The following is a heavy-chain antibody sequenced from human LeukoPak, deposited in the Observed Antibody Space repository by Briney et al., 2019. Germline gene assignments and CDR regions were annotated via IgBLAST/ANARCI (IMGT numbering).Heavy chain of an antibody. CDR3: ARGGGDWNDAYQNAFDI. CDR2: IIHRGST. CDR1: GGSFSGSY. Sequence: PSETLSLTCAVYGGSFSGSYWSWIRQSPGKGLEWIGEIIHRGSTTYNPSLKSRVTISIDTSKNQFSLKLSSVTAADTAMYYCARGGGDWNDAYQNAFDIWDQGTMGTVSS. D-gene: IGHD1-1*01. V-gene: IGHV4-34*01. J-gene: IGHJ3*02.